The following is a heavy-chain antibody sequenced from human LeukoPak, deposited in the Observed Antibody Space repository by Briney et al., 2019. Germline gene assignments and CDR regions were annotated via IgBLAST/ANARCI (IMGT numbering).Heavy chain of an antibody. V-gene: IGHV3-30-3*01. Sequence: GGSLRLSCAASGFTFSSYATHWVRQAPGKGLEWVAVISYDGSNKYYADSVKGRFTISRDNSKNTLYLQMNSLRAEDTALYYCAKDLGDVGATRDYWGQGTLVTVSS. D-gene: IGHD1-26*01. CDR2: ISYDGSNK. J-gene: IGHJ4*02. CDR1: GFTFSSYA. CDR3: AKDLGDVGATRDY.